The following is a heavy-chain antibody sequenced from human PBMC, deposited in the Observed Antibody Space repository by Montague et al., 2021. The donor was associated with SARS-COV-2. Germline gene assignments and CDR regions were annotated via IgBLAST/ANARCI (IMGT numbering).Heavy chain of an antibody. CDR1: GFTVSGNY. CDR2: IYSGGTT. V-gene: IGHV3-53*01. Sequence: SLRLSCAASGFTVSGNYMTWVRQAPGKGLEWVSVIYSGGTTSYADSVKGRFTISRDNSKNTLNLQMNSLRAEDTAVYYCARGSGWFLEEHYFDYWGQGTLVTVSS. J-gene: IGHJ4*02. D-gene: IGHD6-19*01. CDR3: ARGSGWFLEEHYFDY.